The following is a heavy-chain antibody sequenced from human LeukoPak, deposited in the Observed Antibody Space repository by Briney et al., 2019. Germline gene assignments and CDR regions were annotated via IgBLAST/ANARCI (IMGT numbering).Heavy chain of an antibody. D-gene: IGHD2-2*01. V-gene: IGHV3-7*03. Sequence: GGSLRLSCTASGFIFSSYWMTWVRQAPGKGLEWVANIKQDGNEKYYVDSVEGRFTISRDNAQNSLYLQMNSLRADDTAVYYCARKLGYCTGASCYVDYWGQGTLVTVSS. CDR1: GFIFSSYW. CDR2: IKQDGNEK. CDR3: ARKLGYCTGASCYVDY. J-gene: IGHJ4*02.